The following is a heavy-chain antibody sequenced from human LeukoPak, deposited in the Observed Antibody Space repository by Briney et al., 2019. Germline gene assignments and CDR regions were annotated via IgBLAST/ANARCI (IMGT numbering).Heavy chain of an antibody. CDR2: INHSGST. CDR3: ARDGYYYDSSGYFRIAFDI. V-gene: IGHV4-34*01. D-gene: IGHD3-22*01. J-gene: IGHJ3*02. CDR1: GGSFSGYY. Sequence: TSETLSLTCAVYGGSFSGYYWSWIRQPPGKGLEWIGEINHSGSTNYNPSLKSRVTISVDTSKNQFSLKLSSVTAADTAVYYCARDGYYYDSSGYFRIAFDIWGQGTMVTVSS.